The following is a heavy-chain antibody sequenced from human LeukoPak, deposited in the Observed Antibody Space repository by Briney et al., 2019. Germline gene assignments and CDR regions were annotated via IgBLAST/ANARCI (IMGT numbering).Heavy chain of an antibody. CDR1: GGSMSPYH. D-gene: IGHD3-22*01. CDR2: IYYSGST. J-gene: IGHJ5*02. V-gene: IGHV4-30-4*08. Sequence: SETLSLTCTVSGGSMSPYHWGWIRQPPGKGLEWIGYIYYSGSTYYNPSLKSRVTISVDTSKDQFSLKLSSVTAADTAVYYCARKQSSGYYLNWFDPWGQGTLVTVSS. CDR3: ARKQSSGYYLNWFDP.